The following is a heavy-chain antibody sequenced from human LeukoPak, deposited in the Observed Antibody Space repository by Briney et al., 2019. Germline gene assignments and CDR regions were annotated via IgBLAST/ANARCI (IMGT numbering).Heavy chain of an antibody. CDR1: GGSISSSSYY. CDR2: IYYSGST. CDR3: ARELRLIPAATYFDY. D-gene: IGHD2-2*01. V-gene: IGHV4-39*07. J-gene: IGHJ4*02. Sequence: SETLSLTCTVSGGSISSSSYYWGWIRQPPGKGLEWIGSIYYSGSTNYNPSLKSRVTISVDTSKNQFSLKLSSVTAADTAVYYCARELRLIPAATYFDYWGQGTLVTVSS.